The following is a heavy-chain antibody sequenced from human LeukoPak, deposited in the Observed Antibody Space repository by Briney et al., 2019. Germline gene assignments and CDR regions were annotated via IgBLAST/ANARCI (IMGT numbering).Heavy chain of an antibody. V-gene: IGHV3-30*18. CDR1: GFTLSNYG. CDR2: ISYDGSSK. J-gene: IGHJ4*02. Sequence: PGRSLRLSCAASGFTLSNYGMHWVRQAPGKGLEWVAIISYDGSSKYYADSVKGRFTISRDNSKNALYLQMNSLRPEDTAVYYCAKDTDYGDHTVDYWGQGTLVTVSS. CDR3: AKDTDYGDHTVDY. D-gene: IGHD4-17*01.